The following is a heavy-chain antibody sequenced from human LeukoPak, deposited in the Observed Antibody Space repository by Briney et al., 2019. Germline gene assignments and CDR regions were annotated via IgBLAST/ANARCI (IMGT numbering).Heavy chain of an antibody. CDR1: GFTFSSYE. D-gene: IGHD6-13*01. Sequence: PGGSLRLSCAASGFTFSSYEMNWVRQAPGKGLEWVSYISSSGSTIYYADSVKGRFTISRDNAKNSLYLQMNSLRAEDTAVYYCARDGASIAAAAPFDYWGQGTLVTVSS. V-gene: IGHV3-48*03. CDR3: ARDGASIAAAAPFDY. CDR2: ISSSGSTI. J-gene: IGHJ4*02.